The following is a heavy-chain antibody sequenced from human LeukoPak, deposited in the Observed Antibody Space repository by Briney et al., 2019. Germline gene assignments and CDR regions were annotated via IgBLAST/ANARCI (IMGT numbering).Heavy chain of an antibody. Sequence: ASVKVSCKASGYTFTSYDINWVRQATGQGLEWMGWMNPNSGNTGYAQKFQGRVTMTRNTSISTAYMELSSLRSEDTAVYYCAKGAVVVVPAAIAGFDYWGQGTLVTVSS. CDR1: GYTFTSYD. J-gene: IGHJ4*02. CDR2: MNPNSGNT. CDR3: AKGAVVVVPAAIAGFDY. V-gene: IGHV1-8*01. D-gene: IGHD2-2*02.